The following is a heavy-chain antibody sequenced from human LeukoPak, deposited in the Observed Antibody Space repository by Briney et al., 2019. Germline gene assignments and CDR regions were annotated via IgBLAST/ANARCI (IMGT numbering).Heavy chain of an antibody. J-gene: IGHJ4*02. Sequence: MPGGSLRLSCAASGFTFSNYSMNWVRQAPGKGLEWVSSISSSTIYIYYADSVKGRFTISRDNANNSLYLQMNSLRAEDTAVYYCVREGLYSRAGYWGQGTLVTVSS. D-gene: IGHD2-21*01. V-gene: IGHV3-21*04. CDR3: VREGLYSRAGY. CDR1: GFTFSNYS. CDR2: ISSSTIYI.